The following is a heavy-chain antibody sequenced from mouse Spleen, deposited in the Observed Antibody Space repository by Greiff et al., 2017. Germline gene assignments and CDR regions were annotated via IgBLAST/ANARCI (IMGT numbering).Heavy chain of an antibody. J-gene: IGHJ2*01. CDR1: GYTFTSYW. CDR3: ARGDPYYSYYSYLYYFDY. Sequence: QVQLQQPGAELVRPGSSVKLSCKASGYTFTSYWMHWVKQRPIQGLEWIGNIDPSDSETHYNQKFKDKATLTVDKSSSTAYMQLSSLTSEDSAVYYCARGDPYYSYYSYLYYFDYWGQGTTLTVSS. V-gene: IGHV1-52*01. D-gene: IGHD2-12*01. CDR2: IDPSDSET.